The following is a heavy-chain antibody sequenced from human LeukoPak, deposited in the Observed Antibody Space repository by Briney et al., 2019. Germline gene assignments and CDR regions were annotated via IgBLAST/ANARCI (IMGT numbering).Heavy chain of an antibody. CDR3: CSATSMTTVTTDY. Sequence: PGGSLRLSCAASGFTFGDYGMHWVRQTPAKELEWLAVMSYDGTNTYYEDSVKGRFSISRDNSKNTVYLLLNDLRTEDSAIYYCCSATSMTTVTTDYWGQGTLVSVSS. J-gene: IGHJ4*02. CDR2: MSYDGTNT. V-gene: IGHV3-30*03. CDR1: GFTFGDYG. D-gene: IGHD4-11*01.